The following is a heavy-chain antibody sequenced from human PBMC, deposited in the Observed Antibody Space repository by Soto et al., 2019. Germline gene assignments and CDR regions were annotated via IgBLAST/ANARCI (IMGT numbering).Heavy chain of an antibody. J-gene: IGHJ4*02. D-gene: IGHD3-3*01. Sequence: QVQLVESGGGVVQPGRSLRLSCAASGFTFSSYGMHWVRQAPGKGLEWVAVISYDGSNKYYADSVKGRFTISRDNSKNTLYLQMNSLRAEDTAVYYCAKDRNRITIFGVVNTHTDYWGQGTLVTVSS. V-gene: IGHV3-30*18. CDR3: AKDRNRITIFGVVNTHTDY. CDR2: ISYDGSNK. CDR1: GFTFSSYG.